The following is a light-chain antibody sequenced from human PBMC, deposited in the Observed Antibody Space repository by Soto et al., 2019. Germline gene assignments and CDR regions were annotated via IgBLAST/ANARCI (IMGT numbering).Light chain of an antibody. J-gene: IGKJ1*01. CDR3: QQYNNWPRT. CDR2: GAS. V-gene: IGKV3-15*01. Sequence: EVVLTQSPATLSVSPGAGATLSCRASQSVGSNLAWYQQKPGQTPRVLIYGASTRAIGIPARFSGSGFGTEFTLTISSLQSEEFVVYYCQQYNNWPRTVGQGTKVDIK. CDR1: QSVGSN.